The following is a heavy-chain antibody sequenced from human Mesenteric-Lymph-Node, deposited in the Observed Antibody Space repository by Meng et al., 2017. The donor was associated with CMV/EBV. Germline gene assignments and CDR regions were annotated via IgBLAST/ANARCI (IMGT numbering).Heavy chain of an antibody. Sequence: QWPRPGLAPGLVKPLETSSPSSIVLGSAISISPYHGSWIRQPPGKGLEWIGSVHHIGTTYYNPSLKGRLTISVDTSANLFSLRLTTVTAADTATYYCARRGNYDSDYSEYWGQGTLVTVSS. CDR2: VHHIGTT. CDR3: ARRGNYDSDYSEY. J-gene: IGHJ4*02. V-gene: IGHV4-39*01. D-gene: IGHD3-22*01. CDR1: GSAISISPYH.